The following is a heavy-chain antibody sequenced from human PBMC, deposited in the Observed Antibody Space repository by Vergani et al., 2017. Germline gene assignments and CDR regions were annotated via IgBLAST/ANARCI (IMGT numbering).Heavy chain of an antibody. CDR3: ARDDLPADTSMVY. D-gene: IGHD5-18*01. CDR2: ISAYNGNT. CDR1: GYTFSSYG. Sequence: HVEMVQSGAEAKKPGASVKVSCKASGYTFSSYGVTWVRQAPGQGLEWMGWISAYNGNTIYAQKFQGRVIMTTDTSTSTAYMELRSLKSDDTAVYYCARDDLPADTSMVYWGQGTLVSVSS. V-gene: IGHV1-18*01. J-gene: IGHJ4*02.